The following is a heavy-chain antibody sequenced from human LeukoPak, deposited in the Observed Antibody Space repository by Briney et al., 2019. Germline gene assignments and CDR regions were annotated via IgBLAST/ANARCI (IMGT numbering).Heavy chain of an antibody. CDR2: IKTKTDGGTT. Sequence: GESLKISCAASGFTFNNAWMSWVRQAPGKGLEWVGRIKTKTDGGTTDYAAPVKGRFTISRDDSKTTLYLQMNSLKTEDTAVYYCTTGFSGWSFFDYWGQGTLVIVSS. CDR1: GFTFNNAW. V-gene: IGHV3-15*01. J-gene: IGHJ4*02. CDR3: TTGFSGWSFFDY. D-gene: IGHD6-19*01.